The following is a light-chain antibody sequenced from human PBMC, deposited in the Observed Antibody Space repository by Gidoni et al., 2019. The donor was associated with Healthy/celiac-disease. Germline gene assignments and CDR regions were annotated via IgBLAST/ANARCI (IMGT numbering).Light chain of an antibody. CDR2: QDS. CDR3: QAWDSSTVV. Sequence: SYELTQPPSVSVSPGQTASITCSVDKLGDKYACWYQQKPGQSPVLGIEQDSKRPSGIPERCSGANSGNTATLTISGTQAMDEADYYCQAWDSSTVVFGGGTKLTVL. J-gene: IGLJ2*01. CDR1: KLGDKY. V-gene: IGLV3-1*01.